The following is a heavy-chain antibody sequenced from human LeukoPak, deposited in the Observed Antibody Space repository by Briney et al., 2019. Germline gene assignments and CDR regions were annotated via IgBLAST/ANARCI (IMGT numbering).Heavy chain of an antibody. V-gene: IGHV6-1*01. Sequence: SRTLSLTCAISGDSVSSNSGVWTWIRQSPSRGLEWLGRTYYRSKWYIDYAIPVKSRITFNPDASKNQFSLQLNSVTPEDTAVYYCAREDASGFIPSWGQGTLVTVSS. CDR1: GDSVSSNSGV. CDR3: AREDASGFIPS. CDR2: TYYRSKWYI. J-gene: IGHJ4*02. D-gene: IGHD3-22*01.